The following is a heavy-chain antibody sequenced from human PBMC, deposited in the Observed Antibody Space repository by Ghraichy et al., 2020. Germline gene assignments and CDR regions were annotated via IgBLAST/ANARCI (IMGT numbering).Heavy chain of an antibody. D-gene: IGHD3-22*01. CDR3: VSYYYDSSGYYYPTYYFDY. Sequence: SVKVSCKASGGTFSSYAISWVRQAPGQGLEWMGGIIPIFGTANYAQKFQGRVTITADESTSTAYMELSSLRSEDTAVYYCVSYYYDSSGYYYPTYYFDYWGQGTLVTVSS. CDR1: GGTFSSYA. J-gene: IGHJ4*02. CDR2: IIPIFGTA. V-gene: IGHV1-69*13.